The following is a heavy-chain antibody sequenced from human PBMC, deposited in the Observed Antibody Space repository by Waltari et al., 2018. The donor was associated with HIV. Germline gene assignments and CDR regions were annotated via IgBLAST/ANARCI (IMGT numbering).Heavy chain of an antibody. D-gene: IGHD3-10*01. J-gene: IGHJ4*02. CDR2: IWYDGSNK. Sequence: QVQLVESGGGVVQPGRSLRLSCAASGFTFSTYGMHWVRQAAGKGVEWVAGIWYDGSNKYYADSVKGRLTNSRDNSKNTVYLQINRLRAEDTAVYYCAREGHYYGSGRFGGDYWGQGTLVTVSS. CDR1: GFTFSTYG. CDR3: AREGHYYGSGRFGGDY. V-gene: IGHV3-33*01.